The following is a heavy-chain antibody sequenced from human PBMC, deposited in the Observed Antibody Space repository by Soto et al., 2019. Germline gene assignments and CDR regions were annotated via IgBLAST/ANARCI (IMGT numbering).Heavy chain of an antibody. CDR1: AGSINDIDSY. D-gene: IGHD3-16*02. CDR2: IHNSGNT. J-gene: IGHJ4*02. V-gene: IGHV4-30-4*01. CDR3: ARSTYGEGYPHFFAD. Sequence: QVLLQESGPGLVMPSQTLSLTCTVSAGSINDIDSYWTWIRQSPGRGPEWIGYIHNSGNTFYSPSLKRRPAISIDTSKSQFSLRLSAVTAADTAFYYCARSTYGEGYPHFFADWGQGTLVTVSS.